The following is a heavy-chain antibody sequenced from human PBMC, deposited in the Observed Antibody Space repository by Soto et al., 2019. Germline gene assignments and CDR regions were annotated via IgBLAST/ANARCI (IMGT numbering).Heavy chain of an antibody. CDR2: IYPGDSDT. CDR1: GYSFTSYW. V-gene: IGHV5-51*01. J-gene: IGHJ6*02. CDR3: ASQYEDYYYGMDV. Sequence: GESLKISCKGSGYSFTSYWIGWVRQMPGKGLEWMGIIYPGDSDTRYSPSFQGQVTISADKSISTAYLQWSSLKASDTAMYYCASQYEDYYYGMDVWGQGTTVTVSS. D-gene: IGHD2-8*01.